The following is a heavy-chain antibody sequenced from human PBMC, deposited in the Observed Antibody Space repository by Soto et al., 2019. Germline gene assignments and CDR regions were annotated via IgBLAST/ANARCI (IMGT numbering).Heavy chain of an antibody. D-gene: IGHD2-2*01. CDR2: ISGSGGST. Sequence: GGSLRLSCAASGFTFSSYAMSWVRQAPGKGLEWVSAISGSGGSTYYADSVKGRFTISRDNSKNTLYLQMNSLRAEDTAVYYCAKDQEHCSSTSCSDRYDYWGQGILVTVSS. V-gene: IGHV3-23*01. J-gene: IGHJ4*02. CDR1: GFTFSSYA. CDR3: AKDQEHCSSTSCSDRYDY.